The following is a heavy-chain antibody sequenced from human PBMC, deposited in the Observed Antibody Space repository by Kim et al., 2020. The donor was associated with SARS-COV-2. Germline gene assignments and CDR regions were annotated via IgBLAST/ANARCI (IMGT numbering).Heavy chain of an antibody. V-gene: IGHV1-3*01. CDR3: ARGRWTGTYYDYYLDY. J-gene: IGHJ4*02. D-gene: IGHD3-16*01. Sequence: ASVKVSCKASGYTFTDFAIHWVRQAPGQRLEWMGWINAGNGKTKYSQKLQGRVIITRDTSANTAYVELSSLRFEDTAVYYCARGRWTGTYYDYYLDYWGQGTLVTVSS. CDR2: INAGNGKT. CDR1: GYTFTDFA.